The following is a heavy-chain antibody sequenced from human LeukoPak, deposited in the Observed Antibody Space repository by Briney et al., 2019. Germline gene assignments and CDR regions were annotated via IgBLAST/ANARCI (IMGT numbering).Heavy chain of an antibody. CDR2: IYHSGST. J-gene: IGHJ4*02. CDR1: GGPISSGGYS. D-gene: IGHD3-16*02. Sequence: SSETLSLTCAVSGGPISSGGYSWSWIRQPPGKGQEWIGYIYHSGSTYYNPSLKSRVTISVDRSKNQFSLKLSSVTAADTAVYYCARANWGSYRYPVIWGQGTLVTVSS. V-gene: IGHV4-30-2*01. CDR3: ARANWGSYRYPVI.